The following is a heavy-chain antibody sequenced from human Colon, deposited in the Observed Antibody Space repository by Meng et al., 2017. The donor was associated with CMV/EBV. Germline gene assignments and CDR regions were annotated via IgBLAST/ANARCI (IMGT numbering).Heavy chain of an antibody. CDR2: INLDSGAT. J-gene: IGHJ4*02. CDR1: GFTFSDHY. D-gene: IGHD6-19*01. CDR3: ARDSAILAGTYFDY. V-gene: IGHV1-2*02. Sequence: ASVKVSCKASGFTFSDHYMHWLRQAPGQGLEWMAWINLDSGATNYPQRFQGRVTLTRDSSITTAYMDLSRLTADDTAVYYCARDSAILAGTYFDYWGQGSLVTVSS.